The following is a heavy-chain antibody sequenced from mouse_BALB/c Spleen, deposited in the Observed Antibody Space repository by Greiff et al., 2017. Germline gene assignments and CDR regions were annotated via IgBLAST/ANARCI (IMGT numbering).Heavy chain of an antibody. Sequence: VKLMESGPGLVAPSQSLSITCTVSGFSLTSYGVHWVRQPPGKGLEWLGVIWAGGSTNYNSALMSRLSISKDNSKSQVFLKMNSLQTDDTAMYYGARAITTAKFAYWGQGTLVTVSA. CDR2: IWAGGST. V-gene: IGHV2-9*02. CDR1: GFSLTSYG. J-gene: IGHJ3*01. CDR3: ARAITTAKFAY. D-gene: IGHD1-2*01.